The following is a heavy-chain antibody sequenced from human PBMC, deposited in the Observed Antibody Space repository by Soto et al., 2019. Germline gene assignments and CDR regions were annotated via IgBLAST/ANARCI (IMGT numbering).Heavy chain of an antibody. D-gene: IGHD2-2*01. CDR1: GGAVSSSSYY. Sequence: QVQLQESGPGLVKPSETLSLTCTVSGGAVSSSSYYWSWIRQPPGKGLEWIGYIYYSGSTKYSPSLKSRVTISVDTSKNQFSLKLNSVTAADTAVYYGARGYWISTSCYAGDYGMDVWGQGPTVTVSS. CDR3: ARGYWISTSCYAGDYGMDV. J-gene: IGHJ6*02. CDR2: IYYSGST. V-gene: IGHV4-61*01.